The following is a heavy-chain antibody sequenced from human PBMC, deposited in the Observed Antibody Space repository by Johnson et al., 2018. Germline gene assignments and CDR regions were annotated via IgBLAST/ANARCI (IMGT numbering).Heavy chain of an antibody. V-gene: IGHV3-23*04. CDR3: AKAAYNWNDYYYGMDV. Sequence: VQLVQSGGGLVQPGGSPRLSCAASGFTFSSYAMSWVRQAPGKGLEWVSTISGSGGSTYYADSVKGRFTISRDNSKNTLYLQMNSLRAEDTAVYYCAKAAYNWNDYYYGMDVWGQGTTVTVSS. CDR2: ISGSGGST. J-gene: IGHJ6*02. CDR1: GFTFSSYA. D-gene: IGHD1-1*01.